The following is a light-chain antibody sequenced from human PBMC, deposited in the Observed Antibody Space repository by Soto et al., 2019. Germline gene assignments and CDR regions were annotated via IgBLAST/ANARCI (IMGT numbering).Light chain of an antibody. V-gene: IGKV3-15*01. CDR1: QSVSNS. J-gene: IGKJ5*01. CDR3: KQYKNWPPIN. Sequence: EIVMTQSPATLSVSPGERATLSCRASQSVSNSLAWYQQKPGQAPRLLIYGASNRATGIPARFSGSGSGTEYALTISSLQSEDFALYYCKQYKNWPPINFGQGTRLEIK. CDR2: GAS.